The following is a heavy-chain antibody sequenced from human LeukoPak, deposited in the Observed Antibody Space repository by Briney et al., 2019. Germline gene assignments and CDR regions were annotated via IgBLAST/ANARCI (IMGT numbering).Heavy chain of an antibody. CDR3: ARRYYDILTEDY. V-gene: IGHV1-18*01. CDR2: ISAYNGNT. D-gene: IGHD3-9*01. J-gene: IGHJ4*02. CDR1: GYTFTSYG. Sequence: ASVKVPCKASGYTFTSYGISWVRQAPGQGLEWMGWISAYNGNTNYAQKLQGRVTMTTDTSTSTAYMELRSLRSDDTAVYYCARRYYDILTEDYWGQGTLVTVSS.